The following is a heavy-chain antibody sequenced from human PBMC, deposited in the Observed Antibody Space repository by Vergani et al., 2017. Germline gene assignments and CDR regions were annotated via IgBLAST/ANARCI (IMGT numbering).Heavy chain of an antibody. Sequence: EVQLLESGGGLVQPGGSLRVSCAASGFTFSDFSMSWVRQAPGKGLEWVAFIGSSGPYINYADSVKGRFIISRDNTNNSLFLQLRSLRAEDAAVYYCARDCTSGGCPDNYGMDVWGQGATVTVSS. D-gene: IGHD2-8*01. J-gene: IGHJ6*02. CDR1: GFTFSDFS. CDR2: IGSSGPYI. V-gene: IGHV3-21*06. CDR3: ARDCTSGGCPDNYGMDV.